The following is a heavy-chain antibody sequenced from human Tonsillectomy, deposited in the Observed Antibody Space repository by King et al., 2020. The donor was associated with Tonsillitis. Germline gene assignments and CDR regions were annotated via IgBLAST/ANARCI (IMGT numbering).Heavy chain of an antibody. CDR2: ISYDGSNK. J-gene: IGHJ4*02. D-gene: IGHD5-24*01. CDR3: AGTGMATISGGDY. V-gene: IGHV3-30-3*01. CDR1: GFTFSSYA. Sequence: VQLVESGGGVVQPGRSLRLSCAASGFTFSSYAMHWVRQAPGKGLEWVAVISYDGSNKYYADSVKGRFTNSRDNSKNTLYLQMNSLRAEDTAVYYCAGTGMATISGGDYWGQGTLVTVSS.